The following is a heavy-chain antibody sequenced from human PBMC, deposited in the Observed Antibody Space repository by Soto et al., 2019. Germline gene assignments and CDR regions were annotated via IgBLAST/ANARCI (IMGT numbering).Heavy chain of an antibody. D-gene: IGHD4-17*01. CDR3: ARAPTVVTIDY. V-gene: IGHV4-31*11. Sequence: PSETLSLTCAVSGGSLSGYYWSWIRQHPGKGLEXIXXXYXSXXXYXXXXLKSRVTISVDTSKNQFSLKLSSVTAADTAVYYCARAPTVVTIDYWGQGTLVTVSS. J-gene: IGHJ4*02. CDR2: XYXSXXX. CDR1: GGSLSGYY.